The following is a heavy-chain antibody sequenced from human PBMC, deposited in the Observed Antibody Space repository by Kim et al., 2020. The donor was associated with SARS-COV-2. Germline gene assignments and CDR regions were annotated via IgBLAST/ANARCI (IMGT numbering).Heavy chain of an antibody. V-gene: IGHV3-11*06. CDR2: ISSSSSYT. CDR1: GFTFSDYY. Sequence: GGSLRLSCAASGFTFSDYYMSWIRQAPGKGLEWVSYISSSSSYTNYADSVKGRFTISRDNAKNSLYLQMNSLRAEDTAVYYCARSLYSSSWYKLEFDYWGQGTLVTVSS. CDR3: ARSLYSSSWYKLEFDY. J-gene: IGHJ4*02. D-gene: IGHD6-13*01.